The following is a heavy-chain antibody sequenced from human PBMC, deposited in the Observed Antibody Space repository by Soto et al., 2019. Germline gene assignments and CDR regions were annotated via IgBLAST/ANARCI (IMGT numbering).Heavy chain of an antibody. CDR1: GYIFTGYF. Sequence: QVQLVQSGAEVKKPGASVKVSCQASGYIFTGYFMHWVRQAPGQGLEWMGWINPNNGGTNYAQKFQGRVTLTRDTSISTAYMDLSSLRSDDTAVYYCAFFYSSRGEFYYYGMDVWGQGTTVTVSS. V-gene: IGHV1-2*02. J-gene: IGHJ6*02. CDR2: INPNNGGT. CDR3: AFFYSSRGEFYYYGMDV. D-gene: IGHD6-19*01.